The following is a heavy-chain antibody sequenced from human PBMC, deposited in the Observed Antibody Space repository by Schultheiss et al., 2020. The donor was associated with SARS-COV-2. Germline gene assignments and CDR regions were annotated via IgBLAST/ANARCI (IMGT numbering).Heavy chain of an antibody. Sequence: GGSLRLSCAASGFTFSSYDMNWVRQAPGKGLEWVSYISSSGSAIYYADSVKGRFTISRDKAKKSLYLQMNSLRAEDTAVYYCARDTSGYSDYWGQGTLVTVSS. CDR2: ISSSGSAI. D-gene: IGHD3-22*01. V-gene: IGHV3-48*03. CDR3: ARDTSGYSDY. CDR1: GFTFSSYD. J-gene: IGHJ4*02.